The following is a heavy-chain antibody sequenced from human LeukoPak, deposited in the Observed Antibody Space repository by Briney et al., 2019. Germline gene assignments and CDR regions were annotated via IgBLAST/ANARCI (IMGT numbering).Heavy chain of an antibody. Sequence: GGSLRLSCAASGFTFSSDAMSWVRQAPGKGLEWVAFIRYDGSNKYYADSVKGRFTISRDNSKNTLYLQMNSLRAEDTAVYYCAKERDTAMVTIDYWGQGTLVTVSS. CDR1: GFTFSSDA. V-gene: IGHV3-30*02. J-gene: IGHJ4*02. CDR2: IRYDGSNK. D-gene: IGHD5-18*01. CDR3: AKERDTAMVTIDY.